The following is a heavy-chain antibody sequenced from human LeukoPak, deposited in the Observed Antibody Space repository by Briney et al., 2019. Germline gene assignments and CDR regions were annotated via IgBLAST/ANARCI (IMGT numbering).Heavy chain of an antibody. Sequence: GGSLRLSCAASGFTFSSYAMSWVRQAPGKGLEWVSAISGSGGSTYYADSVKGRFTISRDNSKNTLYLQMNSLRTEDTAVYYCATAPLYSSSWYFRGYFDDWGQGTLVTVSS. D-gene: IGHD6-13*01. V-gene: IGHV3-23*01. CDR3: ATAPLYSSSWYFRGYFDD. CDR2: ISGSGGST. CDR1: GFTFSSYA. J-gene: IGHJ4*02.